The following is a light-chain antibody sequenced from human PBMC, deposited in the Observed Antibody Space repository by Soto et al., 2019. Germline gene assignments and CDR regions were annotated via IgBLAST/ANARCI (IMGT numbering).Light chain of an antibody. CDR1: SSDIGGYNY. CDR2: EVT. CDR3: SSYTTSGTPV. V-gene: IGLV2-14*01. J-gene: IGLJ3*02. Sequence: QSVLTQPASVSGSPGQSITISCTGTSSDIGGYNYVSWYQRHPGKVPKLIIYEVTSRPSGGSPRFSGSKSGDTASLTISGLQAEDEADYFCSSYTTSGTPVFGGGTKVTVL.